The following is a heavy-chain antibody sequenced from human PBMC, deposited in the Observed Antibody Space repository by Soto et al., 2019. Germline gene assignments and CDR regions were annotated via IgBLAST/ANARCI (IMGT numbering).Heavy chain of an antibody. Sequence: SETLSLTCAVSGGSITSSGYSWSWIRQPPGKGLEWIGYIYPSGTIFYNPSLNSRVTISVDTSNNQFSLRLSSVTAADTAVYYCATYTAYAKYYFDYWGRGTLVTVSS. V-gene: IGHV4-30-2*01. D-gene: IGHD5-12*01. CDR1: GGSITSSGYS. J-gene: IGHJ4*02. CDR3: ATYTAYAKYYFDY. CDR2: IYPSGTI.